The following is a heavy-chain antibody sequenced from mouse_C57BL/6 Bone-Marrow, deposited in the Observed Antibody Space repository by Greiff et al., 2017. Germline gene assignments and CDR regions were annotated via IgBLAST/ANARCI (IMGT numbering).Heavy chain of an antibody. CDR2: IYPRSGNT. V-gene: IGHV1-81*01. J-gene: IGHJ2*01. D-gene: IGHD1-1*01. CDR3: YYYGSSYLFDY. CDR1: GYTFTSYG. Sequence: HVQLKESGAELARPGASVKLSCKASGYTFTSYGISWVKQRTGQGLEWIGEIYPRSGNTYYTEQFKGKATLTADKSSSKAYMELRSLTSEDSAVYFCYYYGSSYLFDYWGQGTTRTVSS.